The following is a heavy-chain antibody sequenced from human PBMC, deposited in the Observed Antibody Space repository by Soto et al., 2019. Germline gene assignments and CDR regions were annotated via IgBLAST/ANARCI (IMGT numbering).Heavy chain of an antibody. J-gene: IGHJ4*02. D-gene: IGHD5-18*01. CDR1: GGIFSSNA. CDR2: ILPIFDTT. Sequence: QVQLVQSGAEVKKPGSSVKVSCQASGGIFSSNAISWVRQAPGQGLEWMGGILPIFDTTHYAQKFQGRVTSTADESTSTAYTELSSLKSEDTALYYCATGGRGYSSAPRFYFEDWGQGTLVTVSS. V-gene: IGHV1-69*01. CDR3: ATGGRGYSSAPRFYFED.